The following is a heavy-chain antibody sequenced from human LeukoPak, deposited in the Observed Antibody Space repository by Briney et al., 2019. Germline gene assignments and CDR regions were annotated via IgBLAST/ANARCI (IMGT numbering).Heavy chain of an antibody. V-gene: IGHV3-23*01. D-gene: IGHD2-2*01. J-gene: IGHJ4*02. CDR1: GFTFSSYV. CDR2: ISSSGAST. CDR3: AKAYGTSWSSYFDY. Sequence: GGSLRLSCAASGFTFSSYVMSWVRQAPGKGLEWVSRISSSGASTYFADSVKGRFTISRDNSKNTLYLQMNSLRVEDTAVYYCAKAYGTSWSSYFDYWGQGTLVTVSS.